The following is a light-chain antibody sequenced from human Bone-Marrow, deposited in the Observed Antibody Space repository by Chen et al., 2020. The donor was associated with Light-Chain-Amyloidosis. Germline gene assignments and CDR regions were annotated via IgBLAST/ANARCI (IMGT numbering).Light chain of an antibody. CDR2: DDS. J-gene: IGLJ3*02. Sequence: SYVLTQPSSVSVAPGQTATIACGGNNIGSTSVHWYQQTPGQAPILVLYDDSDRPSGIPERVSVSNSGNTATLTISRVEAGDEAVYYCQVWDTSSDRPVFGGGTKLTVL. V-gene: IGLV3-21*02. CDR1: NIGSTS. CDR3: QVWDTSSDRPV.